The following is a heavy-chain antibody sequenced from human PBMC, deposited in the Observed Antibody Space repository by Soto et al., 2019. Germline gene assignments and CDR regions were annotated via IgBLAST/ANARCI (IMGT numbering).Heavy chain of an antibody. V-gene: IGHV3-48*03. J-gene: IGHJ6*02. Sequence: PGGSLRLSCAASGFTFSSYEMNWVRQAPGKGLEWVSYISSSGSTIYYADSVKGRFTISRDNAKNSLYLQMNSLRAEDTAVYYCARDHPHYGDYWGPQYYYYGMDVWGQGTTVTVSS. CDR2: ISSSGSTI. D-gene: IGHD4-17*01. CDR3: ARDHPHYGDYWGPQYYYYGMDV. CDR1: GFTFSSYE.